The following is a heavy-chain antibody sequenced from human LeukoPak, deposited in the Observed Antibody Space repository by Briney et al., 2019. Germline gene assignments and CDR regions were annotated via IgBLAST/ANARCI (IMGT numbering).Heavy chain of an antibody. CDR1: GFTFSSYE. Sequence: GSLRLSCAASGFTFSSYEMNWVRQAPGKGLEWVSYISSSGSTVYYADSVKGRFTISRDNAKNSLYLQMNSLRAEDTAVYYCARDREGLLWFGELLPNYFDYWGQGTLVTVSS. D-gene: IGHD3-10*01. CDR2: ISSSGSTV. CDR3: ARDREGLLWFGELLPNYFDY. J-gene: IGHJ4*02. V-gene: IGHV3-48*03.